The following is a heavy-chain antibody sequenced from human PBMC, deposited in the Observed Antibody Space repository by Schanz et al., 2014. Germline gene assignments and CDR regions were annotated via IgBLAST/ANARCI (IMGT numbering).Heavy chain of an antibody. V-gene: IGHV3-30*18. J-gene: IGHJ6*02. CDR2: ISYDGRNK. Sequence: VQMVVSGGGVVRPGRSLRLSCAGSGFSFSGFGMHWVRQAPGKGLEWVAVISYDGRNKYFADSVKGRFTISRDNSKNTLFLQVNSLRAEDTAVYYCAKDHFGHYDSSGCSDCYYYGMDVWGQGTTVTVSS. D-gene: IGHD3-22*01. CDR1: GFSFSGFG. CDR3: AKDHFGHYDSSGCSDCYYYGMDV.